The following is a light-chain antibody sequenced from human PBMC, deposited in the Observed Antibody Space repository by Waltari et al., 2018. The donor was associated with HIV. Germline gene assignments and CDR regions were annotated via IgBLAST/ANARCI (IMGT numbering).Light chain of an antibody. J-gene: IGLJ1*01. CDR1: NCNIGGNT. Sequence: QSVLAQPHSASGTPGQGVTIACSGSNCNIGGNTVSWYQQLPGTAPKLLIYSNNERPSGVPDRLSGSTSGTSASLVISGLQSEDEADYYCAAWDDSLKGGAFGTGTKVTVL. CDR3: AAWDDSLKGGA. CDR2: SNN. V-gene: IGLV1-44*01.